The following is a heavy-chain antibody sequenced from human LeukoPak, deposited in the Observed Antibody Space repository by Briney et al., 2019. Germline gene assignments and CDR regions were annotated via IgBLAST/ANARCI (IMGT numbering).Heavy chain of an antibody. CDR2: IYYSGST. Sequence: SETLSLTCTVSGGSISSYYWSWIRQPPGKGLEWIGYIYYSGSTYYNPSLKSRVTISVDTSKNQFSLKLSSVTAADTAVYYCARAGYYGSGPDYYYYYYMDVWGKGTTVTVSS. D-gene: IGHD3-10*01. CDR3: ARAGYYGSGPDYYYYYYMDV. J-gene: IGHJ6*03. CDR1: GGSISSYY. V-gene: IGHV4-59*08.